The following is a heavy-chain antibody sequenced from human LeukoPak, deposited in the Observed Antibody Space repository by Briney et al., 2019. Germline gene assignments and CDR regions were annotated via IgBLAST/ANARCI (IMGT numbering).Heavy chain of an antibody. CDR1: GYTFTSYD. D-gene: IGHD3-3*01. CDR3: ARAGVLRFLEWPPRYYMDV. J-gene: IGHJ6*03. V-gene: IGHV1-8*03. Sequence: ASVKVSCKASGYTFTSYDINWVRQATGQGLEWMGWMNPNSGNTGYAQKFQGRVTITRNTSISTAYMELSSLRSEDTAVYYCARAGVLRFLEWPPRYYMDVWGKGTTVTVSS. CDR2: MNPNSGNT.